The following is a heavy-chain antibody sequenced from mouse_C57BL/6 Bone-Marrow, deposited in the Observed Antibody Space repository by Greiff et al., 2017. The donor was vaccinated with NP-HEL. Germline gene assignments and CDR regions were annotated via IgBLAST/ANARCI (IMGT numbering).Heavy chain of an antibody. V-gene: IGHV5-16*01. CDR3: AREGGLRRRTYAMDY. D-gene: IGHD2-4*01. CDR1: GFTFSDYY. Sequence: EVKVVESEGGLVQPGSSMKLSCTASGFTFSDYYMAWVRQVPEKGLEWVANINYDGSSTYYLDSLKSRFIIPRDNAKNILYLQMSSLKSEDTATYYGAREGGLRRRTYAMDYWGQGTSVTVSS. CDR2: INYDGSST. J-gene: IGHJ4*01.